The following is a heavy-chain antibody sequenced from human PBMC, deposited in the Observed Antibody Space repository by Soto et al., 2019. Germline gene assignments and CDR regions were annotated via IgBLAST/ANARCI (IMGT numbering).Heavy chain of an antibody. Sequence: SVKVSCKASGGTFGSYAISWVRQAPGQGLEWMGGIIPIFGTANYAQKFQGRVTITADESTSTAYMELSSLRSEDTAVYYCATPDLTMVRYYYGMDVWGQGTTVTVSS. V-gene: IGHV1-69*13. CDR2: IIPIFGTA. CDR3: ATPDLTMVRYYYGMDV. J-gene: IGHJ6*02. D-gene: IGHD3-10*01. CDR1: GGTFGSYA.